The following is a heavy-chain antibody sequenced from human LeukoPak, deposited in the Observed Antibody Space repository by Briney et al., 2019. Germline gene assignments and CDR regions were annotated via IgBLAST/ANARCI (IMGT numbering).Heavy chain of an antibody. D-gene: IGHD3-3*01. CDR3: ARGWVPYYDFWSGYYTGTNAFDI. CDR2: IYYSGST. CDR1: GGSISSSSYY. V-gene: IGHV4-39*07. Sequence: SETLSLTCTVSGGSISSSSYYWGWIRQPPGKGLEWIGSIYYSGSTYYNPSLKSRVTISVDTSKNQFSLKLSSVTAADTAVYYCARGWVPYYDFWSGYYTGTNAFDIWGQGTMVTVSS. J-gene: IGHJ3*02.